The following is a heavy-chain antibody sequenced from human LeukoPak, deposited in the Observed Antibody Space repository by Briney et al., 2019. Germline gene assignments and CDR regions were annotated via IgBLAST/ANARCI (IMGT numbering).Heavy chain of an antibody. D-gene: IGHD3-9*01. CDR1: GGSISSGDYY. V-gene: IGHV4-30-4*08. CDR2: IYYSGST. CDR3: AGLFDILTGYNVDY. Sequence: PSETLSLTCTVSGGSISSGDYYWSWIRQPPGKGLEWIGYIYYSGSTYYNPSLKSRVTISVDTSKNQFSLKLSSVTAADTAVYYCAGLFDILTGYNVDYWGQGTLVTVSS. J-gene: IGHJ4*02.